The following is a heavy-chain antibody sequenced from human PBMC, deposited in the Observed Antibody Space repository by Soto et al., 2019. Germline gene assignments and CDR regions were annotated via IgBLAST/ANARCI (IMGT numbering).Heavy chain of an antibody. Sequence: SETLSLTCTVSGGSISSYYWSWIRQPPGKGLEWIGYIYYSGSTNYNPSLKSRVTISVDTSKNQFSLKLSSVTAADTAVYYCARGGDNNQLALSIPFDYWGQGTLVTVSS. CDR2: IYYSGST. CDR3: ARGGDNNQLALSIPFDY. D-gene: IGHD6-6*01. J-gene: IGHJ4*02. CDR1: GGSISSYY. V-gene: IGHV4-59*01.